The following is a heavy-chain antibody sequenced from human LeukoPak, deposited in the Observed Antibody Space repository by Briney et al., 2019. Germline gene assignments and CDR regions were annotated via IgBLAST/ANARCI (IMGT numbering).Heavy chain of an antibody. V-gene: IGHV3-23*01. D-gene: IGHD3-22*01. CDR2: ISGSGGST. CDR1: GFTFSSYA. J-gene: IGHJ4*02. Sequence: GGSLRLSCAASGFTFSSYAMSWVRQTPGKGLEWVSAISGSGGSTYYADSVKGRFTISRDNSKNTLYLQMNSLRAEDTAVYYWGKTPSPYLLYSRGRPFGYWGQGTLVTVSS. CDR3: GKTPSPYLLYSRGRPFGY.